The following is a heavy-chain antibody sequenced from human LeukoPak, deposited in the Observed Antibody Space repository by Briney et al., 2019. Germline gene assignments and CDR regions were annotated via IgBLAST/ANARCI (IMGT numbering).Heavy chain of an antibody. J-gene: IGHJ4*02. Sequence: GSLRLSCAASGFTFSSYAMSWVRQAPGKGLEWVSAISGSGGSTYYADSVKGRFTISRDNSKNTLYLQMNSLRAEDTAVYYCAKDPYYYDSSGLIDYWGQGTLVTVSS. CDR3: AKDPYYYDSSGLIDY. D-gene: IGHD3-22*01. CDR1: GFTFSSYA. V-gene: IGHV3-23*01. CDR2: ISGSGGST.